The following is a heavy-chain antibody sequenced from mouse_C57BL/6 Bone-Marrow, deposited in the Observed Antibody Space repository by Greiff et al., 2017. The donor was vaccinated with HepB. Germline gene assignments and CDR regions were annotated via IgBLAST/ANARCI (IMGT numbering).Heavy chain of an antibody. Sequence: VQLQQSGAELVRPGTSVKMSCKASGYTFTNYWIGWAKQRPGHGLEWIGDIYPGGGYTNYNEKFKGKATLTADTSSSTAYMQFSRLTSEDSAIYYCARWDYYGSSYVGYFDVWGTGTTVTVSS. D-gene: IGHD1-1*01. V-gene: IGHV1-63*01. CDR2: IYPGGGYT. CDR3: ARWDYYGSSYVGYFDV. CDR1: GYTFTNYW. J-gene: IGHJ1*03.